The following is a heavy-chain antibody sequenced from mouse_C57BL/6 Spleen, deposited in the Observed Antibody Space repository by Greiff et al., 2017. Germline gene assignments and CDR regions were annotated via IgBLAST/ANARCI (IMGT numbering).Heavy chain of an antibody. V-gene: IGHV1-50*01. CDR1: GYTFTSYW. Sequence: QVQLQQPGAELVKPGASVKLSCKASGYTFTSYWMQWVKQRPGQGLEWIGEIDPSDSYTNYNQKFKGKATLTVDTSSSTAYMQLSSLTSDDSAVDYCAKGGYYEAMDYWGQGTSVTVSS. CDR3: AKGGYYEAMDY. J-gene: IGHJ4*01. D-gene: IGHD2-3*01. CDR2: IDPSDSYT.